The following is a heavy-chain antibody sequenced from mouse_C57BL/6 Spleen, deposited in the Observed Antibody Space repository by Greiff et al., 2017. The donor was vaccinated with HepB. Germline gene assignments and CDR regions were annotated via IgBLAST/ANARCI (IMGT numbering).Heavy chain of an antibody. CDR3: ARVYYGSSYGYAMDY. Sequence: VQLQQSGPGLVKPSQSLSLTCSVTGYSITSGYYWNWIRQFPGNKLEWMGYISYDGSNNYNPSLKNRISITRDTSKNQFFLKLNSVTTEDTATYYGARVYYGSSYGYAMDYWGQGTSVTVAS. D-gene: IGHD1-1*01. J-gene: IGHJ4*01. V-gene: IGHV3-6*01. CDR1: GYSITSGYY. CDR2: ISYDGSN.